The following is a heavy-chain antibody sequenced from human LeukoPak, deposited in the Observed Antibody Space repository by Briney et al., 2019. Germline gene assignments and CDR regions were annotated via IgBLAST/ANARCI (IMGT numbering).Heavy chain of an antibody. Sequence: GGSLRLSCAASGFTFSSYEMNWVRQAPGKGLEWVSYISSSGSTIYYADSVKGRFTISRDNAKNSLYLQMNSLRAEDTAVYYCARANKMVRGVIIITGYYYYMDVWGKGTTVTISS. J-gene: IGHJ6*03. D-gene: IGHD3-10*01. CDR3: ARANKMVRGVIIITGYYYYMDV. V-gene: IGHV3-48*03. CDR2: ISSSGSTI. CDR1: GFTFSSYE.